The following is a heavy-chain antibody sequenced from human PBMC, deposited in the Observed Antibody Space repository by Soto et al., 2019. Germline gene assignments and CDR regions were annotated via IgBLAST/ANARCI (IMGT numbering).Heavy chain of an antibody. CDR3: ESGKVLPRHDAFDL. D-gene: IGHD2-8*02. CDR2: IIPIFDTA. Sequence: QVQLVQSGAEVKTPGSSVKVSCKASGGTFSSYAISWVRQAPGQGLEWMGGIIPIFDTANYAQKFQGRVTITADETTSTAYVDLSSLRSEDTAVYYCESGKVLPRHDAFDLWGQGTMVTVSS. V-gene: IGHV1-69*01. CDR1: GGTFSSYA. J-gene: IGHJ3*01.